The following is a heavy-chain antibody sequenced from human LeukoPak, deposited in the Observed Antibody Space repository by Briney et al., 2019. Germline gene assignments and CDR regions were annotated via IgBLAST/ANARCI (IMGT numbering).Heavy chain of an antibody. J-gene: IGHJ6*02. D-gene: IGHD6-19*01. CDR3: ARDVPYSSGWSYYYYYGMDA. CDR2: INPSGGST. Sequence: GASVTVSCKASGYTFTSYYMHWVRQAPGQGLEWMGIINPSGGSTSYAQKFQGRVTMTRDTSTSTVYMELSSLRSEDTAVYYCARDVPYSSGWSYYYYYGMDAWGQGTTVTVSS. CDR1: GYTFTSYY. V-gene: IGHV1-46*01.